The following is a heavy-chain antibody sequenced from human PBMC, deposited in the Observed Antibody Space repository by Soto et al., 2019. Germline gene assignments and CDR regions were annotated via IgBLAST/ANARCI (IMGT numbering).Heavy chain of an antibody. CDR1: GGSISSYY. CDR2: IYYSGST. V-gene: IGHV4-59*08. D-gene: IGHD3-16*02. Sequence: SETLSLTCTVSGGSISSYYWSWIRQPPGKGLEWIGYIYYSGSTNYNPSLKSRVTISVDTSKNQFSLKLSSVTAADTAVYYCARRGGHDYIWGSYRKGYYYYMDVWGKGTTVTVSS. J-gene: IGHJ6*03. CDR3: ARRGGHDYIWGSYRKGYYYYMDV.